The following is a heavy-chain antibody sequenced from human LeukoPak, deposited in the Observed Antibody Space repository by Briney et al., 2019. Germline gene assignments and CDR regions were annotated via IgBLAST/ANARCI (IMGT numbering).Heavy chain of an antibody. D-gene: IGHD7-27*01. Sequence: GGSLRLSCAASGFTVSSTYMSWVRQAPGKGLEWVSVIDTGGYTYYADSVKGRFTISRDNSKNTLYLQMNSLRAEDTAVYYCARDSKPPAWGAFDIWGQGTMVTVSS. V-gene: IGHV3-66*01. CDR3: ARDSKPPAWGAFDI. CDR1: GFTVSSTY. CDR2: IDTGGYT. J-gene: IGHJ3*02.